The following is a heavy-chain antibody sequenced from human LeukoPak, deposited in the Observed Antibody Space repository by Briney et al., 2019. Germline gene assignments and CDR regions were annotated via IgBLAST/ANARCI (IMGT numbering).Heavy chain of an antibody. V-gene: IGHV4-59*01. J-gene: IGHJ6*02. CDR3: ARDRIAAAGNPPGYYYYYGMDV. CDR1: GGSISSYY. D-gene: IGHD6-13*01. CDR2: IYHSGST. Sequence: SETLSLTCTVSGGSISSYYWSWIRQPPGKGLEWIGYIYHSGSTNYNPSLKSRVTISVDTSKNQFSLKLSSVTAADTAVYYCARDRIAAAGNPPGYYYYYGMDVWGQGTTVTVSS.